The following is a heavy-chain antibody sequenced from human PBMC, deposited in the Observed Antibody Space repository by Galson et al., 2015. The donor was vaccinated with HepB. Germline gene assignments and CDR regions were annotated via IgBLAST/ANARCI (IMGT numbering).Heavy chain of an antibody. J-gene: IGHJ5*02. D-gene: IGHD3-10*01. V-gene: IGHV1-69*13. Sequence: SVKVSCKASGGTFSTYAISWVRQAPGQGLEWMGGIIPIFGTADYAQKFQGRVTITADESTSTAYMELSSLRSEDTAVYYCARGATYGSGSSYKRGFDPWGQGTLVTVSS. CDR1: GGTFSTYA. CDR3: ARGATYGSGSSYKRGFDP. CDR2: IIPIFGTA.